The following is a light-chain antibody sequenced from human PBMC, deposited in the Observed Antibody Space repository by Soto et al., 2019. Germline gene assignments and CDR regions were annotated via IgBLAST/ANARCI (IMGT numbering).Light chain of an antibody. Sequence: EIVFTQAPGTLSLSPGERATLSRRASQSVSGSFLAWYQQKPGQAPRLLIYGASNTATGIPDRFSGSGSGTDFTLTISRLEPEDFAVYYCQQYVTSPWAFGQGTKVDI. CDR3: QQYVTSPWA. CDR2: GAS. V-gene: IGKV3-20*01. CDR1: QSVSGSF. J-gene: IGKJ1*01.